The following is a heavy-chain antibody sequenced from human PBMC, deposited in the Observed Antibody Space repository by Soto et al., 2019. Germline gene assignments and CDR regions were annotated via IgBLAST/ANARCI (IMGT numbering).Heavy chain of an antibody. V-gene: IGHV3-21*01. D-gene: IGHD4-17*01. CDR2: ISSSSSYI. CDR1: GFTFSSYS. Sequence: EVQLVESGGGMVKPGGSLRLSCAASGFTFSSYSMNWVRQAPGKGLEWVSSISSSSSYIYYADSVKGRFTISRDNAKNPRNLRMSSLGADDYSVYYCARGGYGDYVCDYWGQGTLVTVSS. J-gene: IGHJ4*02. CDR3: ARGGYGDYVCDY.